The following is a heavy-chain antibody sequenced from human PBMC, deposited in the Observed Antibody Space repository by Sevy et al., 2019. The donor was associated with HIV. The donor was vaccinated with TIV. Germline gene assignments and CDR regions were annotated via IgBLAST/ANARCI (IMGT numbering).Heavy chain of an antibody. Sequence: GESLKISCTGSGFTFGDYAMSWVRQAPGKGLEWVAFLNHKAYGGTLDYAASVKGRFSISRDDSKSIAHLQMNDLKTEDTAIYYCTRWKGAQYIFDYWGQGALVAVSS. CDR1: GFTFGDYA. D-gene: IGHD1-1*01. J-gene: IGHJ4*02. CDR3: TRWKGAQYIFDY. CDR2: LNHKAYGGTL. V-gene: IGHV3-49*04.